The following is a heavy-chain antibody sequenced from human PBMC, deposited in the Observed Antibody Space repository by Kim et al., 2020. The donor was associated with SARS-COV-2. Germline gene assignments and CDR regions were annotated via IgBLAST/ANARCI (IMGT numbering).Heavy chain of an antibody. D-gene: IGHD6-6*01. CDR1: GFTFSSYW. Sequence: GGSLRLSCAASGFTFSSYWMTWVRQTPEKGLEWVATIKQDGSEKQYVDSVKGRFTISRDNGKNSLYLQMNSLRAEDTAMYYCARLGYSSSSYYGMDVWGQGTTVTVSS. CDR3: ARLGYSSSSYYGMDV. CDR2: IKQDGSEK. J-gene: IGHJ6*02. V-gene: IGHV3-7*01.